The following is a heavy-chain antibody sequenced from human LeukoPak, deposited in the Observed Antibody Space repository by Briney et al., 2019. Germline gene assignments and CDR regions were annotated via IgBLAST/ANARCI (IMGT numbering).Heavy chain of an antibody. CDR2: ISSNGGST. V-gene: IGHV3-64*01. CDR3: ARAFGQGYDFWLGDPLHWYFDL. Sequence: GGSLRLSCAASGFTFSSYAMHWVRQAPGKGLEYVSAISSNGGSTYYANSVKGRFTISRDNSKNTLYLQMGSLRAEDMAVYYCARAFGQGYDFWLGDPLHWYFDLWGRGTLVTVSS. J-gene: IGHJ2*01. D-gene: IGHD3-3*01. CDR1: GFTFSSYA.